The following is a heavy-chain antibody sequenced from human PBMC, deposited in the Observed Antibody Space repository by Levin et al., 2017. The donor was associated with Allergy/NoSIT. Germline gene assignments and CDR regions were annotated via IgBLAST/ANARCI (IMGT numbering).Heavy chain of an antibody. CDR1: GSSVSDGNYY. CDR3: ARVGGVIIAPDY. D-gene: IGHD3-10*01. CDR2: IYYNGRT. V-gene: IGHV4-30-4*01. J-gene: IGHJ4*02. Sequence: SETLSLTCTVSGSSVSDGNYYWSWVRQPPGKALDWIGHIYYNGRTYYNPSLKSRVTFSVDTSKNQFSLRLTSVTAADTAVYYCARVGGVIIAPDYWGQGTLVTVSS.